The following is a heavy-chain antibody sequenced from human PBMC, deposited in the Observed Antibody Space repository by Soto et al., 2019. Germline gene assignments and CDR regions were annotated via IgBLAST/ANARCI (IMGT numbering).Heavy chain of an antibody. Sequence: SETLSLTCTVSGGSISSGGYYWSWIRQHPGKGLEWIGYIYYSGTTYYNPSLKSRVTISVDTSKNQISLKLSSVTAADMVLYFCARVEGGFWSGYYMNYWGQGTLVTVSS. CDR1: GGSISSGGYY. CDR3: ARVEGGFWSGYYMNY. J-gene: IGHJ4*02. D-gene: IGHD3-3*01. V-gene: IGHV4-31*02. CDR2: IYYSGTT.